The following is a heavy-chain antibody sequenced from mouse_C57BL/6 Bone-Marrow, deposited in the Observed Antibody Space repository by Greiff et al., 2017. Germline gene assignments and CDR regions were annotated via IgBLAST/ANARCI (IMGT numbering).Heavy chain of an antibody. D-gene: IGHD2-13*01. CDR2: INPNNGGT. J-gene: IGHJ3*01. V-gene: IGHV1-26*01. Sequence: EVQLQQSGPELVKPGASVKISCKASGYTFTDYYMNWVKQSHGKSLEWIGDINPNNGGTSYTQKFKGKATLTVDKSSSTAYMGLRSLTSEDSAVYYCSRLGLRFAYWGQGTLVTVSA. CDR3: SRLGLRFAY. CDR1: GYTFTDYY.